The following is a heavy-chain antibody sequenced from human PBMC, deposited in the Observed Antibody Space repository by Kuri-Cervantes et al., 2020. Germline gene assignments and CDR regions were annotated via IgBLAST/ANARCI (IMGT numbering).Heavy chain of an antibody. CDR3: AADNMQWLA. V-gene: IGHV1-58*01. J-gene: IGHJ5*02. D-gene: IGHD6-19*01. CDR1: GFTLMNSA. Sequence: ASVKVSCKVSGFTLMNSAVQWVRQARGQRLEWIGWIVVGSGNTNYAQKFQGRVTITRDMSTSAAYMELSSLKSEDTAVYYCAADNMQWLAWGQGTLVTVSS. CDR2: IVVGSGNT.